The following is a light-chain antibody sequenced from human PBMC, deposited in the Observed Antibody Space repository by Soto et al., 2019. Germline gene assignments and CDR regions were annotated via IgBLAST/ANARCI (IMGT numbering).Light chain of an antibody. V-gene: IGKV3-11*01. J-gene: IGKJ2*01. Sequence: EIVLTQSPATLSLSPGERATLSCRASQSVSSYLAWYQQKPGQAPRLLIYDASNRATGIPARFSGSGSETDLTLTTRSLEPEDFAVYYCQQRSNWPPYTFGQGTKLEIK. CDR1: QSVSSY. CDR2: DAS. CDR3: QQRSNWPPYT.